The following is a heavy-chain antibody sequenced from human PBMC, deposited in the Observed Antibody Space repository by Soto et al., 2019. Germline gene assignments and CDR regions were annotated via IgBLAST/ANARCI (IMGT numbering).Heavy chain of an antibody. J-gene: IGHJ5*02. D-gene: IGHD2-15*01. V-gene: IGHV4-31*03. CDR3: AAQGGLESRYFYALFA. CDR1: AGSVTSDPYY. Sequence: QVQLQQSGPGLMKPSETLSLTCTVPAGSVTSDPYYWTWVRRRPGKGLEWIGYIYYTGSTYYSPSLRSRVSISRDTSKSQFSLRLTSVTAADTAVYYCAAQGGLESRYFYALFAWGQGTLVTVSS. CDR2: IYYTGST.